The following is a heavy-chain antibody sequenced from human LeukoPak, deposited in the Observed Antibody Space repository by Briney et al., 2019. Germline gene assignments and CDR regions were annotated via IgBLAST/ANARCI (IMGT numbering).Heavy chain of an antibody. CDR3: AREVRPDYVWGNLGAFDI. CDR1: GGSINSNNYY. CDR2: IYSSGSA. D-gene: IGHD3-16*01. J-gene: IGHJ3*02. Sequence: PSETLSLTCTVSGGSINSNNYYWGWIRQPPGKGLEWIGSIYSSGSAYYNPSLKSRVTISVDTSKNQFSLKLSSVTAADTAVYYCAREVRPDYVWGNLGAFDIWGQGTMVTVSS. V-gene: IGHV4-39*02.